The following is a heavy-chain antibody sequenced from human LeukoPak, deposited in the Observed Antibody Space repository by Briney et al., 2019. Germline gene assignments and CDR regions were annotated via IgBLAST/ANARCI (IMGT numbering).Heavy chain of an antibody. CDR2: IIPIFGTA. V-gene: IGHV1-69*13. J-gene: IGHJ4*02. CDR1: GGTFSSYA. D-gene: IGHD3-3*01. Sequence: SVKVSCKVSGGTFSSYAISWVRQAPGQGLEWMGGIIPIFGTANYAQKFQGRVTITADESTSTAYMELSSLRSEDTAVYYCARSLIGGGLEWLSTGYDYWGQGTLVTVSS. CDR3: ARSLIGGGLEWLSTGYDY.